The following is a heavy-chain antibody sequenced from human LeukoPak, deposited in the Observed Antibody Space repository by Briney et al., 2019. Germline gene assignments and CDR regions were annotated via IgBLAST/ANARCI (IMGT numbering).Heavy chain of an antibody. D-gene: IGHD6-13*01. CDR3: ARAWDGSSYWFDP. CDR1: GFTFSSYG. J-gene: IGHJ5*02. Sequence: GGSLRLSCAASGFTFSSYGMSWVRQAPGKGLEWVSSITISSAYIYYADSVKGRFTVSRDNAKNALYLEMNSLRAEDTALYYCARAWDGSSYWFDPWGQGTLVTVSS. V-gene: IGHV3-21*01. CDR2: ITISSAYI.